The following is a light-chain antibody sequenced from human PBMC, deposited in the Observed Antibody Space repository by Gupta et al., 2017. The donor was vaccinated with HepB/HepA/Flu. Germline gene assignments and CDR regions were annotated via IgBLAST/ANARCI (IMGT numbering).Light chain of an antibody. CDR3: QQSYSTPLT. V-gene: IGKV1-39*01. CDR2: AAS. CDR1: QTMNNF. J-gene: IGKJ4*01. Sequence: IQLTQSPSSLSASEGDSVTITCRASQTMNNFLHWYQQKPGEAPKLLIYAASSLQSGVPSRFRGSGSGTDFTLTINSLQPEDFATYYCQQSYSTPLTFGGGTKVEIK.